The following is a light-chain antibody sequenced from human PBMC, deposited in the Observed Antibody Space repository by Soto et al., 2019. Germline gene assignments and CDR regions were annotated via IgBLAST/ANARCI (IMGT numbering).Light chain of an antibody. Sequence: DIQMTQSPSSLSASVGDRVTITCQASQDITTSLNWYQQKPGKAPNLLIFDASNLDAGVPSRFSGSGSGTSSTSTIHSLQPEDVTTYYCQQYDHLSFTFGGGTQVEIK. CDR2: DAS. J-gene: IGKJ4*01. CDR3: QQYDHLSFT. CDR1: QDITTS. V-gene: IGKV1-33*01.